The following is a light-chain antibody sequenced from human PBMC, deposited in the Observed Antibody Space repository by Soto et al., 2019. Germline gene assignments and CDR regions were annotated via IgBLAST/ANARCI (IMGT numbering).Light chain of an antibody. V-gene: IGKV3-20*01. CDR1: QSVSRSY. CDR3: QQYGSALLFT. J-gene: IGKJ3*01. Sequence: EIVLTQSPGTLSLSPGERATLSCRASQSVSRSYLAWYQQKTGQAHRLLIYGASIRATGIPDRFSGSGSGTDCTLTISRLEPEDFAVYYCQQYGSALLFTCGPGTKVASK. CDR2: GAS.